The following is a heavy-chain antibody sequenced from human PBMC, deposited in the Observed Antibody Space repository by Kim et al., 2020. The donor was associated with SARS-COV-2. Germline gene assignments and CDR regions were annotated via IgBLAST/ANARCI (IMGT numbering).Heavy chain of an antibody. Sequence: PTLKSLVTLSVDTSKNQFSLKLSSVTAADTAVYYCARAPITMIVVVKAFDIWGQGTMVTVSS. V-gene: IGHV4-31*01. D-gene: IGHD3-22*01. CDR3: ARAPITMIVVVKAFDI. J-gene: IGHJ3*02.